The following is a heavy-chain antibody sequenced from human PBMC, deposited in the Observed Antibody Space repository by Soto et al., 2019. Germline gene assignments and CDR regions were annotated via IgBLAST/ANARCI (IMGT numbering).Heavy chain of an antibody. Sequence: LSCSASWFSFISNYMSCVRQAPGKGPEWVSIIYSSGSAYYADSVEGRFTISRDNSKNTVYLQMTGLRADDTAVYFCVRDRSSWAYYFDYWGQGTLVTVSS. D-gene: IGHD2-15*01. J-gene: IGHJ4*02. CDR1: WFSFISNY. CDR3: VRDRSSWAYYFDY. V-gene: IGHV3-53*01. CDR2: IYSSGSA.